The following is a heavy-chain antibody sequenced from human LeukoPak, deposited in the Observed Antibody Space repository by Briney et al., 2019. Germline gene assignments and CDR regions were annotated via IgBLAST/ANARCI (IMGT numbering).Heavy chain of an antibody. Sequence: ASVKVSCKASGYTFTGYYMHWVRQAPGQGLEWMGWINPNSGGTNYAQKFQGRVTMTRDTSISTAYMELRSLRSDDTAVYYCARERPGHDYGDYVLDYWGQGTLVTVSS. J-gene: IGHJ4*02. CDR2: INPNSGGT. CDR1: GYTFTGYY. CDR3: ARERPGHDYGDYVLDY. D-gene: IGHD4-17*01. V-gene: IGHV1-2*02.